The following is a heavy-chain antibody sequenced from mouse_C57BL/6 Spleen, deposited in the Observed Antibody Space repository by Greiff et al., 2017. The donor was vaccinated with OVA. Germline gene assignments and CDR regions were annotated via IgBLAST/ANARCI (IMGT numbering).Heavy chain of an antibody. CDR2: IYPRDGST. D-gene: IGHD1-1*01. J-gene: IGHJ3*01. CDR1: GYTFTSYD. CDR3: ARSGLYYGSRTGFAY. Sequence: VQLQQSGPELVKPGASVKLSCKASGYTFTSYDINWVKQRPGQGLEWIGWIYPRDGSTKYNEKFKGKATLTVDTSSSTAYMELHRLTSEDSAVYFCARSGLYYGSRTGFAYWGQGTLVTVSA. V-gene: IGHV1-85*01.